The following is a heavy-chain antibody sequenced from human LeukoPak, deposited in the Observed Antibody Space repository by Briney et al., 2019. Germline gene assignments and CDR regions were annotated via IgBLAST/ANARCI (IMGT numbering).Heavy chain of an antibody. CDR3: VKDFGSWGTPFDY. J-gene: IGHJ4*02. V-gene: IGHV3-30*02. CDR1: GFTFSSHG. Sequence: GGSLRLSCAASGFTFSSHGMHWVRQAPGKGLEWVAFIRYDGSNKYYADSVKGRFTISRDNSKNTLYLQLNSLRPEDTALYYCVKDFGSWGTPFDYWGQGTPVTVSS. D-gene: IGHD1-26*01. CDR2: IRYDGSNK.